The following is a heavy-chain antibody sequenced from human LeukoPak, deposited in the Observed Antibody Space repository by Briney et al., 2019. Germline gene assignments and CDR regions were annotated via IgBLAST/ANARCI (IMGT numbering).Heavy chain of an antibody. CDR3: ARASTGSGAFGY. V-gene: IGHV1-46*01. J-gene: IGHJ4*02. CDR2: INPSGGPT. D-gene: IGHD3-10*01. Sequence: ASVKVSCKASGYTFSTYLIHWVRQAPGQGLEWMGIINPSGGPTTYAQKFQGRVTMTRDMSTSTVYMELSSLTFDDTAVYYCARASTGSGAFGYWGQGNLVTVSS. CDR1: GYTFSTYL.